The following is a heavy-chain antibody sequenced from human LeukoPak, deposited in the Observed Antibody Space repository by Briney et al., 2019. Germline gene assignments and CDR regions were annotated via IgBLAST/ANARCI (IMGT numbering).Heavy chain of an antibody. Sequence: PGGSLRLSCAASGFTFSTYTMHWVRQAPGKGLEWLAVISYDGNHIFYVDSVKGRFTISRDNSKNTLYLQLNSLRSEDTAVYYCARDNYGVSLFGSWGQGTLVTVSS. CDR3: ARDNYGVSLFGS. CDR1: GFTFSTYT. J-gene: IGHJ4*02. D-gene: IGHD4-17*01. CDR2: ISYDGNHI. V-gene: IGHV3-30*01.